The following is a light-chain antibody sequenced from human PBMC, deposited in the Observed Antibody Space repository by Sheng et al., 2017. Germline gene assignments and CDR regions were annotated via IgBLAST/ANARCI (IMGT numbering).Light chain of an antibody. J-gene: IGKJ4*01. V-gene: IGKV1-8*01. CDR1: RDISSY. CDR3: QQYYSYPLT. Sequence: AIRMTQSPSSLSASIGDRVTITCRASRDISSYLVWYQQRPGKAPNLLIYDASILQSGVPSRFSGSGSGTDFALTISDLQSEDFGTYFCQQYYSYPLTFGGGTKVEIK. CDR2: DAS.